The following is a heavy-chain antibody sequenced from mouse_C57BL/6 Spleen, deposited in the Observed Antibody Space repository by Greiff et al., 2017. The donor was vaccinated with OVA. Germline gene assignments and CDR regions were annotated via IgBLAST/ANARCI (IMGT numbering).Heavy chain of an antibody. V-gene: IGHV1-18*01. CDR1: GYTFTDYN. Sequence: EVQLQQSGPELVKPGASVKIPCKASGYTFTDYNMDWVKQSHGKSLEWIGGINPNNGGTIYNQKFKGKATLTVDKSSSTAYMELRSLTSEDTADYYCARRYYGSSPYWYFDVWGTGTTVTVSS. J-gene: IGHJ1*03. CDR3: ARRYYGSSPYWYFDV. CDR2: INPNNGGT. D-gene: IGHD1-1*01.